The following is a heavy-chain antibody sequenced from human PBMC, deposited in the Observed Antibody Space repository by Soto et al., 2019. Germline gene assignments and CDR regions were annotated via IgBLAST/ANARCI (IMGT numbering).Heavy chain of an antibody. J-gene: IGHJ3*01. V-gene: IGHV3-7*01. Sequence: EVQLVESGGGLVQPGGSLRLSCVASGFMFSTSWMGWVRQAPGKGLEWVANIKQDGSENYYVDAVKGRFTISRDNAQNSLYLQINSLRADDTAVYYCAKSQWLAHEVFDVWGQGTMVTVSS. CDR1: GFMFSTSW. CDR3: AKSQWLAHEVFDV. D-gene: IGHD6-19*01. CDR2: IKQDGSEN.